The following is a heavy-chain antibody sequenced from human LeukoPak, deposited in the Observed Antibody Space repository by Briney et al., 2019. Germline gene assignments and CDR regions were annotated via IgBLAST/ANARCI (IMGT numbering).Heavy chain of an antibody. CDR2: IYSDNT. Sequence: GGSLRLSCTVSGFTVSSNSMSWVRQAPGKGLEWVSFIYSDNTHYADSVKGRFTISRDNAKNSLYLQMNSLRAEDTAVYYCAELGITMIGGVWGKGTTVTISS. CDR3: AELGITMIGGV. D-gene: IGHD3-10*02. V-gene: IGHV3-53*01. J-gene: IGHJ6*04. CDR1: GFTVSSNS.